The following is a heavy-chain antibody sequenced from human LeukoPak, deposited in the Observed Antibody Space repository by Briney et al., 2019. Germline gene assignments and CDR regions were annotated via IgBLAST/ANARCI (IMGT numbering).Heavy chain of an antibody. Sequence: PSETLSLTCTVSGGSISSYYWSWIRQPPGKGLEWIGYIYYSGNTNYNPSLKSRVTISVDTSRNQFSLKLRSVTAADTAVYYCARGGSSGWSDYWGQGTLVTVSS. V-gene: IGHV4-59*01. CDR1: GGSISSYY. CDR2: IYYSGNT. D-gene: IGHD6-19*01. J-gene: IGHJ4*02. CDR3: ARGGSSGWSDY.